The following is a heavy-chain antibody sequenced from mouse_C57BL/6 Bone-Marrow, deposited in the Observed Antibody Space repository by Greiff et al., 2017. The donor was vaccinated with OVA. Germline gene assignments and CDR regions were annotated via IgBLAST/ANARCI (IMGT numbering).Heavy chain of an antibody. J-gene: IGHJ4*01. CDR3: AREAVLRYCYAMDY. V-gene: IGHV5-4*01. D-gene: IGHD1-1*01. Sequence: EVKLVESGGGLVKPGGSLKLSCAASGFTFSSYAMSWVRQTPEKRLEWVATISDGGSYTYYPDNVKGRFTISRDNAKNNLYLQMSHLKSEDTAMYDGAREAVLRYCYAMDYWGQGTSVTVSS. CDR2: ISDGGSYT. CDR1: GFTFSSYA.